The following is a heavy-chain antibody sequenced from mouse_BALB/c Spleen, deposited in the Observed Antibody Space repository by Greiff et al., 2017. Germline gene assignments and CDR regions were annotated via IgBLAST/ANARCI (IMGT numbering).Heavy chain of an antibody. V-gene: IGHV14-3*02. CDR3: AKWPPSYAMDY. CDR1: GFNIKDTY. D-gene: IGHD1-3*01. Sequence: EVQLQQSGAELVKPGASVKLSCTASGFNIKDTYMHWVKQRPEQGLEWIGRIDPANGNTKYDPKFQGKATITADTSSNTAYLQLSSLTSEDTAVYYCAKWPPSYAMDYWGQGTSVTVSS. CDR2: IDPANGNT. J-gene: IGHJ4*01.